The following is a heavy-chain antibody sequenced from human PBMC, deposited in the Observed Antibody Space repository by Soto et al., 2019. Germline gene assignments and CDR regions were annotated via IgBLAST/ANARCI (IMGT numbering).Heavy chain of an antibody. Sequence: EVQLVESGGGLVQPGGSLRLSCAASGFTFSSYSMNWVRQAPGKGLEWVSYISSSSTIYYADSVKGRFTISRDNAKNSLYLQMNSLRAEDTAVYYCARDLAIVVVPAAARRWFDPWGQGTLVTVSS. CDR3: ARDLAIVVVPAAARRWFDP. CDR2: ISSSSTI. CDR1: GFTFSSYS. J-gene: IGHJ5*02. V-gene: IGHV3-48*01. D-gene: IGHD2-2*03.